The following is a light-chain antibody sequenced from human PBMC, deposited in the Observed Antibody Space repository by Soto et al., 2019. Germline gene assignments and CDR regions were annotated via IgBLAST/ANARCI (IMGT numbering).Light chain of an antibody. J-gene: IGKJ1*01. V-gene: IGKV3-20*01. CDR1: QIIGSAY. CDR2: GAS. Sequence: ETTLTQSPDTLSLSPGAGATLSCRASQIIGSAYLAWYQKKPGQAPRLLIFGASTRATGTPHRFSGSGSGTDFTLTISALESEDVGVYYCQHYGRSPSFGRGTKVEIK. CDR3: QHYGRSPS.